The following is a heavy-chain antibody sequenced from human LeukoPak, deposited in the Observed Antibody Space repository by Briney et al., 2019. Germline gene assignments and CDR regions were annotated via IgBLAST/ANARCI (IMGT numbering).Heavy chain of an antibody. J-gene: IGHJ4*02. V-gene: IGHV1-2*02. CDR2: INPNSGGT. CDR1: GYTFTGYY. Sequence: ASVKVSCKASGYTFTGYYMHWVRQAPGQGLEWMGWINPNSGGTNYAQKFQGRVTMTRDTSISTAYMELSRLRSDDTAVYYCARAQLEHLSNFDYWGQGTLVTVSS. D-gene: IGHD1-1*01. CDR3: ARAQLEHLSNFDY.